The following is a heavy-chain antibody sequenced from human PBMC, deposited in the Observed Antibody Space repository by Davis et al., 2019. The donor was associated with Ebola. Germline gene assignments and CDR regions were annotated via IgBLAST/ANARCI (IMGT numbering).Heavy chain of an antibody. J-gene: IGHJ2*01. CDR3: ARTTYGGYEYFDL. CDR1: GGSISSSSYY. CDR2: IYYRGTT. D-gene: IGHD4-17*01. V-gene: IGHV4-39*01. Sequence: MPSETLSLTCTVSGGSISSSSYYWGWIRQPPGKELEWIGNIYYRGTTYYNPSLKRRVTISLDTSKSHVSLKLGSVTAVDTAVYYCARTTYGGYEYFDLWGRGTLVTVSS.